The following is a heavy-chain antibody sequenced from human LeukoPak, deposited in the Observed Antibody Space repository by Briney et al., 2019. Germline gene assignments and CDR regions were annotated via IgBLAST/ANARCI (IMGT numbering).Heavy chain of an antibody. Sequence: GSLRLSCAASGFTFSSYWMSWVRQAPGKGLEWVANIKQDGSEKYYVDSVKGRFTISRDNAKNSLYLQMNSLRAEDTAVYYCARVSVAVSGYFDYWGQGTLVTVSS. D-gene: IGHD6-19*01. J-gene: IGHJ4*02. V-gene: IGHV3-7*01. CDR3: ARVSVAVSGYFDY. CDR1: GFTFSSYW. CDR2: IKQDGSEK.